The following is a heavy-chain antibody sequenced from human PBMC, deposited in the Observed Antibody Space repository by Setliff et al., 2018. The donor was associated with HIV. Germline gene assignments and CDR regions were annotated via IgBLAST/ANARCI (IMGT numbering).Heavy chain of an antibody. V-gene: IGHV3-30*02. CDR1: GFTFSSYG. Sequence: GGSLRLSCAASGFTFSSYGMHWVRQAPGKGLEWVAFIRYDGSNKYYADSVKGRFTIPRDNSKNTLYLQMNSLRAEDTAVYYCAKDVCSGAYCYAYYYYGMDVWGQGTMVTVSS. CDR2: IRYDGSNK. D-gene: IGHD2-15*01. J-gene: IGHJ6*02. CDR3: AKDVCSGAYCYAYYYYGMDV.